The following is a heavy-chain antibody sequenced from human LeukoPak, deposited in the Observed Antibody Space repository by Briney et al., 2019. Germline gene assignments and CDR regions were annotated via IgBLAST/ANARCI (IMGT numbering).Heavy chain of an antibody. J-gene: IGHJ4*02. D-gene: IGHD3-9*01. CDR1: GFTFNTYT. V-gene: IGHV3-21*01. CDR2: ITASSTAI. Sequence: GGSLRLSCAASGFTFNTYTMNWVRQAPGKGLEWVSSITASSTAIYSADSVKGRFTISRDNAKNFLYLQMNSLRAEDTAVYYCARTYYDILTGYNPYFDYWGQGTLVTVSS. CDR3: ARTYYDILTGYNPYFDY.